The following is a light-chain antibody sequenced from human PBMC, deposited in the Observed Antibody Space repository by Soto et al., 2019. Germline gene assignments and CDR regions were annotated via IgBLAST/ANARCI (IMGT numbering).Light chain of an antibody. Sequence: QSALTQPASVSGSPGQSITISCTGTSNDVGSYKLLSWYQQYPGKAPKLMIYDGSERPSGVSNRFSGSKSVNTGSLTVSGLQAEDEADYYCCSYAPSRTSVVFGGGTKLTVL. CDR2: DGS. J-gene: IGLJ2*01. CDR1: SNDVGSYKL. V-gene: IGLV2-23*01. CDR3: CSYAPSRTSVV.